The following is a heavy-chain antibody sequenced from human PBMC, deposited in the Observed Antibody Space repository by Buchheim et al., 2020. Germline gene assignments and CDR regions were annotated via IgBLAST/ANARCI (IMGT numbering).Heavy chain of an antibody. Sequence: QVQLVEFGGGLVKPGGSLRLSCAASGFTFSDYYMSWIRQTPGKGLEWVSYISDSSSYISYAASVKGRFTISRDNAKKSLFLQMDSLRVDDTAVYYCDRGYYFDSSSLDYWGQGTL. V-gene: IGHV3-11*06. D-gene: IGHD3-22*01. J-gene: IGHJ4*02. CDR3: DRGYYFDSSSLDY. CDR1: GFTFSDYY. CDR2: ISDSSSYI.